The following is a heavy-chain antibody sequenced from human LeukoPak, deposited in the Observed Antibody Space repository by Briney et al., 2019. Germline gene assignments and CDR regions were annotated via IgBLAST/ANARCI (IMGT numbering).Heavy chain of an antibody. CDR2: INPNSGGT. CDR3: ARDTVKGSGSSILGY. D-gene: IGHD3-10*01. CDR1: GYTFTVYY. Sequence: GASVKVSCKASGYTFTVYYMHWVRQAPGQGLEWMGWINPNSGGTNYAQKFQGRVTMTRDTSISTAYMELSRLRSDDTAVYYCARDTVKGSGSSILGYWGQGTLVTVSS. V-gene: IGHV1-2*02. J-gene: IGHJ4*02.